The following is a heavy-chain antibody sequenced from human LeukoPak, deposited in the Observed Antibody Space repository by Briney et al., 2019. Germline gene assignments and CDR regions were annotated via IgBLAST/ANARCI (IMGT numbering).Heavy chain of an antibody. Sequence: GGSLRLSCAASGFTFSSYWMHWVRHAPGKGLVWVSHLNTDGSSTTYADSVKGRLTISRDNAKNTLYLQMNSLRAEDTAVYYCARSGGSSSLGYWGQGTLVTVSS. CDR3: ARSGGSSSLGY. CDR2: LNTDGSST. CDR1: GFTFSSYW. D-gene: IGHD6-6*01. J-gene: IGHJ4*02. V-gene: IGHV3-74*01.